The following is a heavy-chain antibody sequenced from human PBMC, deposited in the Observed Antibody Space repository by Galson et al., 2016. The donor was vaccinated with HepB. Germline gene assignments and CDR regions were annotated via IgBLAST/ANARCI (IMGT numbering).Heavy chain of an antibody. Sequence: SLRLSCAASGFTFSSHVMHWVRQAPDRGLEWVAVISYDGSNQYYADSVKGRFTISRDNSKNTLYLQMTRLTAEDTAVYHCARDGPSVGLFDSWGQGTLVTVSS. J-gene: IGHJ4*02. CDR3: ARDGPSVGLFDS. CDR1: GFTFSSHV. D-gene: IGHD1-26*01. CDR2: ISYDGSNQ. V-gene: IGHV3-30*03.